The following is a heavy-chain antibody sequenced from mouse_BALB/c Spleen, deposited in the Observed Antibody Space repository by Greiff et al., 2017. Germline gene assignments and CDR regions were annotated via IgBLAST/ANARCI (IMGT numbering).Heavy chain of an antibody. V-gene: IGHV1-39*01. CDR1: GYSFTDYI. CDR3: ARPTVERKLYAMDY. D-gene: IGHD1-1*01. J-gene: IGHJ4*01. Sequence: EVQLQQTGPELVKPGASVKISCKASGYSFTDYIMLWVKQSHGKSLEWIGNINPYYGSTSYNLKFKGKATLTVEKSSSTAYMQLNSLTSEDSAVYYCARPTVERKLYAMDYWGQGTSVTVSS. CDR2: INPYYGST.